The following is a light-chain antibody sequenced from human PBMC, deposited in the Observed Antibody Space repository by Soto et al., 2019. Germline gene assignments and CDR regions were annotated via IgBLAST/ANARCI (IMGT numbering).Light chain of an antibody. Sequence: EIGLTQSPATLSFSPGERATLSCRASQSVSSYLAWYQQKPGQAPSLLIYDASNRATGIPARFSGSWSGTDFTLTISSLEPEDFAVYYCQQRSHLLSLGGGTKVEIK. CDR2: DAS. J-gene: IGKJ4*01. CDR1: QSVSSY. V-gene: IGKV3-11*01. CDR3: QQRSHLLS.